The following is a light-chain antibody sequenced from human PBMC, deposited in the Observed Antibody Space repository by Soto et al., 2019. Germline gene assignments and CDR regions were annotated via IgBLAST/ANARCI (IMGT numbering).Light chain of an antibody. CDR1: KLGDKY. V-gene: IGLV3-1*01. Sequence: SYELTQPPSVSVSPGQTASITCSGDKLGDKYACWYQQKPGQSPVLVIYLDSKRPSGIPERFSGSNSRNTATLTISGTQAMDEADYYCQAWDSSTYVFGTGTKVT. J-gene: IGLJ1*01. CDR2: LDS. CDR3: QAWDSSTYV.